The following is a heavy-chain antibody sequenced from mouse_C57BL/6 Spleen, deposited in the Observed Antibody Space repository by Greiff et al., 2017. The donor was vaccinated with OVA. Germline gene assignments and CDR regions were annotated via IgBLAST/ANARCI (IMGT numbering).Heavy chain of an antibody. CDR2: IYPGSGNT. J-gene: IGHJ2*01. CDR1: GYTFTDYY. D-gene: IGHD2-3*01. CDR3: ARGNDGYYGYFDY. V-gene: IGHV1-76*01. Sequence: VQLQQSGAELVRPGASVKLSCKASGYTFTDYYINWVKQRPDQGLEWIARIYPGSGNTSYIEKFKGKATLTAEKSSSTAYMQLSSLTSEDSAVYFCARGNDGYYGYFDYWGQGTTLTVSS.